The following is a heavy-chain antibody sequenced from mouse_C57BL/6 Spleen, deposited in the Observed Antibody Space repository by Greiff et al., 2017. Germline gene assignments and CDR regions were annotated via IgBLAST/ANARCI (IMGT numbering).Heavy chain of an antibody. D-gene: IGHD1-1*01. CDR1: GFNIKDDY. CDR3: TNYYGSSFAY. Sequence: EVQRVESGAELVRPGASVKLSCTASGFNIKDDYMHWVKQRPEQGLEWIGWIDPENGDTEYASKFQGKATITADTSSNTAYLQLSSLTSEDTAVYYCTNYYGSSFAYWGQGTLVTVSA. J-gene: IGHJ3*01. V-gene: IGHV14-4*01. CDR2: IDPENGDT.